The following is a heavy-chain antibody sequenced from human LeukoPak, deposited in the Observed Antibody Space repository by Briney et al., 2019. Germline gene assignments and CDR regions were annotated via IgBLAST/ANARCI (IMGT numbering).Heavy chain of an antibody. V-gene: IGHV4-59*01. J-gene: IGHJ6*02. D-gene: IGHD3-9*01. CDR2: IYYSGST. CDR1: GGSISSYY. CDR3: ARDWYDIFGYYYGMDV. Sequence: PSETLSLTSTVSGGSISSYYWSWIRQPPGKGLEWIGYIYYSGSTNYNPSLKSRVTISVDTSKNQFSLKLSSVTAADTAVYYCARDWYDIFGYYYGMDVWGQGTTVTVSS.